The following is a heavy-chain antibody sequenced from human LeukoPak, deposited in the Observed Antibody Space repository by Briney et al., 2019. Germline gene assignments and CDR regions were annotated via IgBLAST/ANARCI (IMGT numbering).Heavy chain of an antibody. J-gene: IGHJ4*02. CDR2: VYYTGST. CDR3: ARTYCGTNACPFDY. CDR1: GGSISNYY. D-gene: IGHD2-21*01. V-gene: IGHV4-59*08. Sequence: WETLSLTCTVSGGSISNYYWSWIRQPPGKGLECLGFVYYTGSTNYNPSLKSRVTISVDTSKNQFSLNLSSVTAADTAVYYCARTYCGTNACPFDYWGQGTLVTVSS.